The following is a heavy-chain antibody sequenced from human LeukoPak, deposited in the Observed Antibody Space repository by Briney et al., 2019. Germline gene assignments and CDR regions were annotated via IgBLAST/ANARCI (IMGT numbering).Heavy chain of an antibody. CDR3: GRDPNGDYVGAFEF. Sequence: GGSVRLSCVGSGFTFSRYGLIWVCQPPGKGLEWVSGIHGNGETTYYGDSVKGRFTISRDNSKSTLYLQMNSLRVEDTAEYFCGRDPNGDYVGAFEFWGQGTKVAVSS. CDR2: IHGNGETT. CDR1: GFTFSRYG. V-gene: IGHV3-23*01. J-gene: IGHJ3*01. D-gene: IGHD3-16*01.